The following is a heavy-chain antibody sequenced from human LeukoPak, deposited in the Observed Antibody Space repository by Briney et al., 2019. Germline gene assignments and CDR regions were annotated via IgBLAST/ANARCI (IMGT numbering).Heavy chain of an antibody. CDR1: GGSFSGYY. V-gene: IGHV4-34*01. J-gene: IGHJ4*02. Sequence: PSETLSLTCAVYGGSFSGYYWSWIRQPPGKGLEWIGEINHSGSTNYNPSLKSRVTISVDTSKNQFSLKLSSVTAADTAVYYCARGSSSRDRWDYWGQGTLVTVSS. D-gene: IGHD6-6*01. CDR2: INHSGST. CDR3: ARGSSSRDRWDY.